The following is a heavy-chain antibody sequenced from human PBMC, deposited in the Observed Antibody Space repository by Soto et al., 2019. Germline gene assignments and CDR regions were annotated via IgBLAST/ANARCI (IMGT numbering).Heavy chain of an antibody. CDR1: GGSISSYY. V-gene: IGHV4-59*01. J-gene: IGHJ3*01. D-gene: IGHD6-19*01. CDR2: IYYSGST. Sequence: QVQLQESGPGLVKPSETLSLTCTVSGGSISSYYWSWIRQPPGKGLEWSGYIYYSGSTNYNPSLKSRVTISVDTSKNQFSLKLSSVTAADTAVYYCARAVAHAFDLWGQGTMVTVSS. CDR3: ARAVAHAFDL.